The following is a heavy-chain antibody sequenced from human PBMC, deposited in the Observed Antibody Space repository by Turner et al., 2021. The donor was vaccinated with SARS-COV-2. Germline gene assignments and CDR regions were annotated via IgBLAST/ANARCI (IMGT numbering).Heavy chain of an antibody. J-gene: IGHJ5*02. CDR3: ARGPRGYDFWSGYPNWFDP. CDR2: INPNSGGT. CDR1: GYTFSGYY. D-gene: IGHD3-3*01. V-gene: IGHV1-2*02. Sequence: QVQLVQSGAEVKKPGASVKVSCKASGYTFSGYYMRWVRQAPGQGLEWMGWINPNSGGTNYAQKFQGRVTMTSDTSISTAYMELSRLRSDDTAVYYCARGPRGYDFWSGYPNWFDPWGQGTLVTVSS.